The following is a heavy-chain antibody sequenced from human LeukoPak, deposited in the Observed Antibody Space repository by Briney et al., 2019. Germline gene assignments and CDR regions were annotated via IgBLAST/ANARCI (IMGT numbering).Heavy chain of an antibody. V-gene: IGHV4-34*01. CDR2: INHSGST. Sequence: PSETLSLTCAVYGGSFSGYYWSWIRQPPGKGLEWIGEINHSGSTNYNPSLKSRVTISVDKSKTQFSLKLSSVTAADTATYYCARDRLWIEPLDYWGQGTLVIVSS. CDR3: ARDRLWIEPLDY. CDR1: GGSFSGYY. D-gene: IGHD5-18*01. J-gene: IGHJ4*02.